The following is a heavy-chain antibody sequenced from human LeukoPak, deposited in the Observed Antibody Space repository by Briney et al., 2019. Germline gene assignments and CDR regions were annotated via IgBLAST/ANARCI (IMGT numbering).Heavy chain of an antibody. D-gene: IGHD2-2*01. Sequence: KSGGSLRLSCAASGFTFSSYSMNWVRQAPGKGLEWVSSISSSSRYIYYADSVKGRFTISRDNAKNSLYLQMNSLRAEDTAVYYCARSGYCSSTSYYYFQHWGQGTLVTVSS. CDR3: ARSGYCSSTSYYYFQH. CDR1: GFTFSSYS. CDR2: ISSSSRYI. J-gene: IGHJ1*01. V-gene: IGHV3-21*01.